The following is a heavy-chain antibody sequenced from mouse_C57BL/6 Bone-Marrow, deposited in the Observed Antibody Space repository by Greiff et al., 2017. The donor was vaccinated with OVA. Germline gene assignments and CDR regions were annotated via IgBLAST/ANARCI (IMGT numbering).Heavy chain of an antibody. Sequence: EVQLQESVAELVRPGASVKLSCTASGFNIKNTYMHWVKQRPEQGLEWIGRIDPANGNTKYAPKFQGKATITADTSSNTAYLQLSSLTSEDTAIYYCARPFIYYYGSSDYYAMDYWGQGTSVTVSS. CDR1: GFNIKNTY. CDR3: ARPFIYYYGSSDYYAMDY. J-gene: IGHJ4*01. CDR2: IDPANGNT. D-gene: IGHD1-1*01. V-gene: IGHV14-3*01.